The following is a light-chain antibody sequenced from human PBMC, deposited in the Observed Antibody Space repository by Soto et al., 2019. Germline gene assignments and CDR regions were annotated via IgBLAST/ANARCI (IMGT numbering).Light chain of an antibody. CDR3: QQYNNWPLYT. CDR1: QSVRNT. CDR2: DAS. V-gene: IGKV3-15*01. J-gene: IGKJ2*01. Sequence: ETVMTQSPGTLSVSPGEGATLSCRASQSVRNTLAWYQQKAGQAPRLLIFDASTRATGVPARFSGSGSGTEFTLTISSLQSEDFAVYYCQQYNNWPLYTFGQGTKLEIK.